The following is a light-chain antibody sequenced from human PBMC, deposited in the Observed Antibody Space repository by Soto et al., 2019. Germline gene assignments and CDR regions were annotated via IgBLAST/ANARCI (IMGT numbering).Light chain of an antibody. CDR1: SSDVGGYNY. CDR2: DVF. J-gene: IGLJ1*01. Sequence: QSVLTQPASVSGSPGQSITISCTGTSSDVGGYNYVSWYQHHPGKAPKLMIYDVFHRPSGISTRFSGSKSGNTASLTISGLQAEDEADYYCSSSASSSTLVFGTGTKVNVL. CDR3: SSSASSSTLV. V-gene: IGLV2-14*03.